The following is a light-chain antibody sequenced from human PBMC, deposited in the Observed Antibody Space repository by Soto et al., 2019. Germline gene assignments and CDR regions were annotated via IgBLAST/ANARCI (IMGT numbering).Light chain of an antibody. CDR3: QQYGASPPPIT. CDR2: GAS. CDR1: QSVISSY. Sequence: NALTPSPGPPAFFPRERSPLSFPGKQSVISSYFAWYQQKPGEAPRLLVYGASIRATGIPDRFSGSGSGTDFTLSISRLEPEDFAVYYCQQYGASPPPITFGQGTRLEIK. V-gene: IGKV3-20*01. J-gene: IGKJ5*01.